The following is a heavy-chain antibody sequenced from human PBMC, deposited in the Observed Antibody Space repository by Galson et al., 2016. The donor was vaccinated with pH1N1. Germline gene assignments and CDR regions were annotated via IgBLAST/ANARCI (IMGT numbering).Heavy chain of an antibody. CDR3: ASGLMYHFGSGFGS. J-gene: IGHJ5*01. D-gene: IGHD3-10*01. CDR1: GDTLNNYA. Sequence: SVKVSCKASGDTLNNYAISWVRQAPGQGLQWVGGISPILGSTNHAQNFRDRVSITADIFTNSVYMELRGLRSDDTAVYFCASGLMYHFGSGFGSWGQGTLVTVS. CDR2: ISPILGST. V-gene: IGHV1-69*10.